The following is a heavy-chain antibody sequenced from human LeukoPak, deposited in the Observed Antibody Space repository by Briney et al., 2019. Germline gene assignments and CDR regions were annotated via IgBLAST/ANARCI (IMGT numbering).Heavy chain of an antibody. V-gene: IGHV1-18*01. Sequence: ASVKVSCKASGYTFTSYGISWVRQAPGQGLEWMGWISAYNGNTNYAQKLQGRVTMTTDTSTSTAYMELRSLRSDDTAVYYCARDPGTGYSSGWEYNWFDPWGQGTLVTVSS. CDR1: GYTFTSYG. J-gene: IGHJ5*02. CDR2: ISAYNGNT. CDR3: ARDPGTGYSSGWEYNWFDP. D-gene: IGHD6-19*01.